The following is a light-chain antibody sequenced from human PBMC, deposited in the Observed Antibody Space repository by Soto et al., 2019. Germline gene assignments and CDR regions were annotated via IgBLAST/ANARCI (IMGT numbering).Light chain of an antibody. Sequence: EIAITQSPVTLSVSPGDRTTLSCRTSQSVGTNLAWYQHKAGQPPRLLIYGASIRAAGVPARFSGSGSGTEFTLTVSSLQSEDVAVYFCQHSNSWPPETFGRGTKVDIK. J-gene: IGKJ1*01. CDR2: GAS. V-gene: IGKV3-15*01. CDR3: QHSNSWPPET. CDR1: QSVGTN.